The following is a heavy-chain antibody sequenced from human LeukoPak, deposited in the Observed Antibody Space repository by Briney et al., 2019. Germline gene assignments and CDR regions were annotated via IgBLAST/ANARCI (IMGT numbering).Heavy chain of an antibody. CDR2: ISSSSSYI. J-gene: IGHJ6*02. CDR1: GFTFSSYS. V-gene: IGHV3-21*01. CDR3: ARMLARGTMVRGVSLYYGMDV. Sequence: GGSLRLSCAASGFTFSSYSMNWVRQAPGKGLEWVSSISSSSSYIYYADSVKGRFTISRDNAKNSLYLQMNSLRAEDTAVYYCARMLARGTMVRGVSLYYGMDVWGQGTTVTVSS. D-gene: IGHD3-10*01.